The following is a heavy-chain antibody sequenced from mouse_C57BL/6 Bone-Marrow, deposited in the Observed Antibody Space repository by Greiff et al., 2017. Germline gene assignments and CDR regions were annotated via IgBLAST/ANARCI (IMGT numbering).Heavy chain of an antibody. D-gene: IGHD2-2*01. CDR1: GYTFTSYG. Sequence: QVQLKQSGAELARPGASVKLSCKASGYTFTSYGISWVKQRTGQGLEWIGEIYPRSGNTYYNEKFKGKATLTADKSSSTAYMELRSLTSEDSAVDFCATYGYHWYFDVWGTGTTVTVSS. CDR2: IYPRSGNT. CDR3: ATYGYHWYFDV. J-gene: IGHJ1*03. V-gene: IGHV1-81*01.